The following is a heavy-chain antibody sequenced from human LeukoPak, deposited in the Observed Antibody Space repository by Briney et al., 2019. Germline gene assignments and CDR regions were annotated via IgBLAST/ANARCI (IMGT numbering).Heavy chain of an antibody. J-gene: IGHJ5*02. Sequence: SVKVSCKASGGTFSSYAISWVRQAPGQGLEWMGRIIPIFGIANYAQEFQGRVTITADKSTSTAYMELSSLRSEDTAVYYCARSATYCSGGSCYWFDPWGQGTLVTVSS. CDR3: ARSATYCSGGSCYWFDP. CDR1: GGTFSSYA. CDR2: IIPIFGIA. V-gene: IGHV1-69*04. D-gene: IGHD2-15*01.